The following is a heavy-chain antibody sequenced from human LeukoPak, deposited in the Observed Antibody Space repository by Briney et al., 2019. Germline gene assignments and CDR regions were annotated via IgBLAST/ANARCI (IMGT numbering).Heavy chain of an antibody. J-gene: IGHJ5*02. Sequence: ASVKVSCKASGYTFTSYGISWVRQAPGQGLEWMGWISAYNGNTNYAQKLQGRVTMTTDTSTSTAYMELRSLRSDDTAVYYCARAARPYYDYVWGSYPKSWFDPWGQGTLVTVSS. CDR2: ISAYNGNT. CDR1: GYTFTSYG. D-gene: IGHD3-16*02. V-gene: IGHV1-18*01. CDR3: ARAARPYYDYVWGSYPKSWFDP.